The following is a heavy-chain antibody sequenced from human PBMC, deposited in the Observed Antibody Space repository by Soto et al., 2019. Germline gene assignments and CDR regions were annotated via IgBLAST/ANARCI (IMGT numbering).Heavy chain of an antibody. CDR3: ARVNRGSWKLDFDY. CDR1: GGTFSSYT. CDR2: IIPILGIA. V-gene: IGHV1-69*02. J-gene: IGHJ4*02. Sequence: QVQLVQSGAEVKKPGSSVKVSCKASGGTFSSYTISWVRQAPGQGLEWMGRIIPILGIANYAQKFQGRVTITADKSTSTAYMGLSSLRSEDTAVYYCARVNRGSWKLDFDYWGQGTLVTVSS. D-gene: IGHD6-13*01.